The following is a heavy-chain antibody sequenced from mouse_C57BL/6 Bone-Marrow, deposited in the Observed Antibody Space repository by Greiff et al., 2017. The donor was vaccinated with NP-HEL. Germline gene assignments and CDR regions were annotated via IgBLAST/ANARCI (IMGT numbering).Heavy chain of an antibody. J-gene: IGHJ1*03. Sequence: EVKLVESGPELVKPGASVKMSCKASGYTFTDYNMHWVKQSHGKSLEWIGYINPNNGGTSYNQKFKGKATLTVNKSSSTAYMELRSLTSEDSAVYYCARGGPWYFDVWGTGTTVTVSS. CDR3: ARGGPWYFDV. CDR2: INPNNGGT. V-gene: IGHV1-22*01. CDR1: GYTFTDYN.